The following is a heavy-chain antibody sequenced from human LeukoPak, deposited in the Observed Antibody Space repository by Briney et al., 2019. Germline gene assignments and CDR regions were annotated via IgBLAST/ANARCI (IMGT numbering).Heavy chain of an antibody. CDR3: ARGGRSYRSSWTRWFDP. J-gene: IGHJ5*02. Sequence: SETLSLTCAAYGWSFSGYYWSWIRQPPGKGLEWIAEINHSGSTNYNPSLESRGTISVDTSKNQFSLKLSSVTAADTAVYYCARGGRSYRSSWTRWFDPWGQGTLVTVSS. CDR1: GWSFSGYY. CDR2: INHSGST. V-gene: IGHV4-34*01. D-gene: IGHD6-13*01.